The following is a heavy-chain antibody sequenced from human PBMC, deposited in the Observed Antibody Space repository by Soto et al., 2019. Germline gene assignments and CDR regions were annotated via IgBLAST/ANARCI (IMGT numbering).Heavy chain of an antibody. V-gene: IGHV1-69*13. D-gene: IGHD2-15*01. CDR1: GGTFSSYA. CDR3: ARPAGYCSGGSCPDAFDI. J-gene: IGHJ3*02. Sequence: SVKVSCKASGGTFSSYAISWVRQAPGQGLEWMGGIIPIFGTANYAQKFQGRVTITADESTSTAYMELYSLRSEDTAVYYCARPAGYCSGGSCPDAFDIWGQGTMVTVSS. CDR2: IIPIFGTA.